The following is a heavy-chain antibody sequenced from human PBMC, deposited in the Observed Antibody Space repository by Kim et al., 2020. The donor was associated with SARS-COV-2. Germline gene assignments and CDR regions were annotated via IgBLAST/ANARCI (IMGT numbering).Heavy chain of an antibody. J-gene: IGHJ3*02. CDR3: ARGPVDTAMGDAFDI. V-gene: IGHV1-2*04. CDR1: GYTFTGYY. Sequence: ASVKVSCKASGYTFTGYYMHWVRQAPGQGLEWMGWINPNSGGTNYAQKFQGWVTMTRDTSISTAYMELSRLRSDDTAVYYCARGPVDTAMGDAFDIWGQGTMVTVSS. D-gene: IGHD5-18*01. CDR2: INPNSGGT.